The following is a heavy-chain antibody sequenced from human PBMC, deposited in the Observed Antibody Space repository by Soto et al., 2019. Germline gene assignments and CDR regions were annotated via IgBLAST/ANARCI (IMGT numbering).Heavy chain of an antibody. D-gene: IGHD1-1*01. V-gene: IGHV4-34*01. J-gene: IGHJ4*02. CDR1: GGSFSGYY. CDR2: SNHRRST. Sequence: QVQLQQWGAGLLKPSETLSLTCAVYGGSFSGYYWCWIRQPPGKGLEWIGESNHRRSTNYNPSLKGRVTISVDTAKNQFSLKLSSVHDADTAVYYCALLVRYRPDDYWGQGTLVTVSS. CDR3: ALLVRYRPDDY.